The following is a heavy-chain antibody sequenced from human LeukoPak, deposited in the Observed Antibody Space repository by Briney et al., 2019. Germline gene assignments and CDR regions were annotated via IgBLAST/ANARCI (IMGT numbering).Heavy chain of an antibody. J-gene: IGHJ4*02. Sequence: SETLSLTCTVSGGSISSNYWSWIRQPPGKGLECIGYIYYTGSTNYNPSLKSRVTISIDTSKNQFSLKLRSVTAADTAVYYCARKAYSGSYHDYWGQGTLVTVSS. CDR1: GGSISSNY. D-gene: IGHD1-26*01. V-gene: IGHV4-59*01. CDR3: ARKAYSGSYHDY. CDR2: IYYTGST.